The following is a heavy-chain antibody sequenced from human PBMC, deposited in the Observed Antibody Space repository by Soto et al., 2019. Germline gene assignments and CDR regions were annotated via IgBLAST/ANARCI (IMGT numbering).Heavy chain of an antibody. D-gene: IGHD5-18*01. CDR1: GFTFSSYS. CDR2: ISSSSSTI. Sequence: SLRLSCAASGFTFSSYSMNWVRQAPGKGLEWVSYISSSSSTIYYADSVKGRFTISRDNAKNSLYLQMNSLRDEDTAVYYCARGYSYGYSHFDYWGQGTLVTVSS. V-gene: IGHV3-48*02. CDR3: ARGYSYGYSHFDY. J-gene: IGHJ4*02.